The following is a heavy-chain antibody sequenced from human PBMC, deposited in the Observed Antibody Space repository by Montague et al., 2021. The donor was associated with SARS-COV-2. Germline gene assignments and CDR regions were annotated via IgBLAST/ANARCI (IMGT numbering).Heavy chain of an antibody. V-gene: IGHV4-61*02. J-gene: IGHJ6*02. CDR3: ARGTHYDNFTSYDKDGMDV. Sequence: TLSLTCTVSGGSISTGSYYWSWIRQPAGKGLEWIGRIYTSGSTNYNPSLKSRVTISVDTSKNQFSLKLSSVTAADTAVYYCARGTHYDNFTSYDKDGMDVWGQGTMVTVSS. CDR1: GGSISTGSYY. D-gene: IGHD3-9*01. CDR2: IYTSGST.